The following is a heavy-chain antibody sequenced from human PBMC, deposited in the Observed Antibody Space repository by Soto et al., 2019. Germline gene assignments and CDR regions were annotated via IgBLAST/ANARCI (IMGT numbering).Heavy chain of an antibody. D-gene: IGHD2-2*01. Sequence: SVKVSCKASGGTFSSYAISWVRQAPGQGLEWMGGIIPIFGTANYAQKFLGRVTITADESTSTAYMELSSLRSEDTAVYYCARETSASMSFDPWGQGTLVTVSS. CDR3: ARETSASMSFDP. V-gene: IGHV1-69*13. CDR2: IIPIFGTA. J-gene: IGHJ5*02. CDR1: GGTFSSYA.